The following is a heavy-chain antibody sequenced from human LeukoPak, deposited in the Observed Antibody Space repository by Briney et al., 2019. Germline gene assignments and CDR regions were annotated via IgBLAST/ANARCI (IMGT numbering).Heavy chain of an antibody. J-gene: IGHJ6*02. CDR3: AREHDYGDYYYYGMDV. D-gene: IGHD4-17*01. Sequence: SETLSLTCTVSGGSISSGGYYWSWIRQHPGKGLEWIGYIYYSGSTYYNPSLKSRVTISVDTSKNQLSLKLSSVTAADTAVYYCAREHDYGDYYYYGMDVWGQGTTVTVSS. V-gene: IGHV4-31*03. CDR2: IYYSGST. CDR1: GGSISSGGYY.